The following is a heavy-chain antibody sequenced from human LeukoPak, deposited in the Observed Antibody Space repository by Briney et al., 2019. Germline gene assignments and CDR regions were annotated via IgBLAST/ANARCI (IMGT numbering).Heavy chain of an antibody. D-gene: IGHD6-13*01. CDR2: ISYDGSNK. Sequence: PGGSLRLSCAASGFTFSSFGMHWVRQAPGKGLEWVAVISYDGSNKYYADSVKGRFTMSRDNSKNTLYLQMNSLRAEDTAVYYCAKDPEGYSSRWYPPDYWGQGTLVSVSS. CDR3: AKDPEGYSSRWYPPDY. CDR1: GFTFSSFG. J-gene: IGHJ4*02. V-gene: IGHV3-30*18.